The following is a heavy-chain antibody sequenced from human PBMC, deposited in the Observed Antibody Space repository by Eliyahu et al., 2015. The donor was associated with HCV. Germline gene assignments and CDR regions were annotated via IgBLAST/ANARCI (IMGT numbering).Heavy chain of an antibody. Sequence: QVTLKESGPALVKPTQTLTLTCTFSGFSLSTSGMRVSWIRQPPXKALEWLARIXWDNDKFYSSSLKTRLTISKDTSKNQVVLTMTNMDPVDTATYYCTRMKDSNYGYFDDWGQGTLVTVSS. CDR2: IXWDNDK. CDR1: GFSLSTSGMR. V-gene: IGHV2-70*04. CDR3: TRMKDSNYGYFDD. D-gene: IGHD4-11*01. J-gene: IGHJ4*02.